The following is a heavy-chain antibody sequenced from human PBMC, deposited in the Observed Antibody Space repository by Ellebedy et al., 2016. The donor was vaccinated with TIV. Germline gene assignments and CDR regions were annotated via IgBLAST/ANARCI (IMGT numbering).Heavy chain of an antibody. V-gene: IGHV4-39*01. J-gene: IGHJ4*02. CDR3: ARQVWAGYSGYGIYYFDY. CDR1: GASFSSRSYY. D-gene: IGHD5-12*01. Sequence: MPSETLSLTCTVSGASFSSRSYYWGWIRQPPGKGLEWIGNIYYSGRTYYSPSLKSRVTISVDTFKNQFSLKLSSVTAADTAVYYCARQVWAGYSGYGIYYFDYWGQGILVTVSS. CDR2: IYYSGRT.